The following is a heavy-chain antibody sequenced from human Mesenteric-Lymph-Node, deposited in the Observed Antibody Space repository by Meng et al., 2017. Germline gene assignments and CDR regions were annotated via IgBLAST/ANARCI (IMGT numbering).Heavy chain of an antibody. D-gene: IGHD3-10*01. J-gene: IGHJ6*02. Sequence: SETLSLTCAVYGGSFSGYYWSWIRQPPGKGLEWIGEINHSGSTNYNPSLKSRVTISVDTSRNQFSLKLSSVTAADTAVYYCARVLSPPGSYPHYYGMDVWGQGTTVTVSS. CDR1: GGSFSGYY. CDR2: INHSGST. V-gene: IGHV4-34*01. CDR3: ARVLSPPGSYPHYYGMDV.